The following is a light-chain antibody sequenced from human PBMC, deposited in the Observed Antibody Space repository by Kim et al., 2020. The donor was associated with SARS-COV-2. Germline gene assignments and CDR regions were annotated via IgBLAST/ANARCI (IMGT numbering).Light chain of an antibody. J-gene: IGKJ4*01. CDR2: QAS. CDR1: QSVSGW. CDR3: QQYNISPLT. V-gene: IGKV1-5*03. Sequence: GDRVSITCRATQSVSGWLAWYQQKPGKAPKLLIYQASTLASGVPSRFSGVDAGTEFTLAISSLQPDDSATYYCQQYNISPLTFGGGTKV.